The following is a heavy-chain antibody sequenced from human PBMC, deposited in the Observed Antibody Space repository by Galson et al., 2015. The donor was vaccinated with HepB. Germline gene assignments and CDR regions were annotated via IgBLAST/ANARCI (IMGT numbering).Heavy chain of an antibody. J-gene: IGHJ5*02. D-gene: IGHD3-22*01. V-gene: IGHV3-30*18. Sequence: SLRLSCASSGFSFSNYAIHWVRQAPGKGLEWMAVISYDGSFRYYSDSVKGRFTVSRDPSRSILYLQMNSLRVNDTAVYYCAKGGPGRIGKMINRSLGFDPWRQGTLLIVSS. CDR3: AKGGPGRIGKMINRSLGFDP. CDR1: GFSFSNYA. CDR2: ISYDGSFR.